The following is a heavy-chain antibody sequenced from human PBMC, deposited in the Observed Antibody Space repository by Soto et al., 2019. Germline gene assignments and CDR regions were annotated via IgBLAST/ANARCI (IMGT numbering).Heavy chain of an antibody. D-gene: IGHD3-3*01. CDR3: ANVRG. CDR1: GFTLSSFA. CDR2: SSGTGINA. Sequence: GGSLRLSCAGSGFTLSSFAMNWVRQAPGKGLEWVSASSGTGINAYYADSVRGRFTVSRDNSKNMVFFQMNSLRVEDTAVYYCANVRGWGQGTLVTVSS. V-gene: IGHV3-23*01. J-gene: IGHJ4*02.